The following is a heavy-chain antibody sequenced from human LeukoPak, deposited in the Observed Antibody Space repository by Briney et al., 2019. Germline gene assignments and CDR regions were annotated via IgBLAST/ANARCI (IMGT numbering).Heavy chain of an antibody. CDR1: GYTFTGYY. Sequence: ASVKVSCKASGYTFTGYYMHWVRQAPGQGLEWMGIINPSGGSTSYAQKFQGRVTMTRDTSMSTVYMELSSLRSEDTAVYYCARDRTQLLLVYYYYGMDVWGQGTTVTVSS. J-gene: IGHJ6*02. V-gene: IGHV1-46*01. CDR2: INPSGGST. CDR3: ARDRTQLLLVYYYYGMDV. D-gene: IGHD2-15*01.